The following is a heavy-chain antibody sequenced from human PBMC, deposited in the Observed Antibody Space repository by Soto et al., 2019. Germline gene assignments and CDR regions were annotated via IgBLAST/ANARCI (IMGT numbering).Heavy chain of an antibody. CDR2: INHSGST. CDR3: AGATVTTLFDY. D-gene: IGHD4-4*01. J-gene: IGHJ4*02. Sequence: SETLSLTCAVYGGSFSGYYWSWIRQPPGKGLEWIGEINHSGSTNYNPSLKSRVTISVDTSKNQFSLKLSSVTAADTAVYYCAGATVTTLFDYWGQGTLVTVSS. CDR1: GGSFSGYY. V-gene: IGHV4-34*01.